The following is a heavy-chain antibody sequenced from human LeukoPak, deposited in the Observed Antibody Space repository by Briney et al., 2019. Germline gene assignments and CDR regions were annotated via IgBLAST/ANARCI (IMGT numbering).Heavy chain of an antibody. CDR3: AKGDVIVVVITTPYFDS. Sequence: QPGGSLRLSCAAAGFTFSSYAMSWVRQAPGKGLELVSAISGSGGSTYYADSVKGRFTISRDNSKNTLYLQMNSLRAEDTAVYYCAKGDVIVVVITTPYFDSWGQGTLVTVSS. CDR2: ISGSGGST. CDR1: GFTFSSYA. J-gene: IGHJ4*02. V-gene: IGHV3-23*01. D-gene: IGHD3-22*01.